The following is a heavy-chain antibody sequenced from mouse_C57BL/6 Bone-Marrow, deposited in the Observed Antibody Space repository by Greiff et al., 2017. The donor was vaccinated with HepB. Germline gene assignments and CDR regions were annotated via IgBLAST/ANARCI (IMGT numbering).Heavy chain of an antibody. CDR3: ARYPYYAMDY. CDR1: GFTFTDYY. J-gene: IGHJ4*01. Sequence: DVMLVESGGGLVQPGGSLSLSCAASGFTFTDYYMSWVRQPPGKALEWLGFIRNKANGYTTEYSASVKGRFTISRDNSQSIPYLQMNALRAEDSATYYCARYPYYAMDYWGQGTSVTVSS. V-gene: IGHV7-3*01. CDR2: IRNKANGYTT.